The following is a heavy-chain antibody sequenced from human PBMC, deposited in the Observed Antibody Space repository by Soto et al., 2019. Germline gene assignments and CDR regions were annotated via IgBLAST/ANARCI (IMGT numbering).Heavy chain of an antibody. CDR1: GYTFTSYY. CDR2: INPSGGST. V-gene: IGHV1-46*03. Sequence: QVQLVQSGAEVKKPGASVKVSCKASGYTFTSYYMHWVRQAPGQGLEWMGIINPSGGSTSYAQKFQGGVTMTRDTSLRTVYMELSSLRSEDTAVYYCASRAGSGSYLDYWGQGTLVTVSS. CDR3: ASRAGSGSYLDY. J-gene: IGHJ4*02. D-gene: IGHD3-10*01.